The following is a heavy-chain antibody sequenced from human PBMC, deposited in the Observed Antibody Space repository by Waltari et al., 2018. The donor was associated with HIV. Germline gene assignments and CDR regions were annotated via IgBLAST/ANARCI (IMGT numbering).Heavy chain of an antibody. D-gene: IGHD1-26*01. CDR3: ASQSSSGSYYYYGMDV. CDR1: GWSFSGYY. CDR2: INHSGST. J-gene: IGHJ6*02. Sequence: QVQLQQWGAGLLKPSETLSLTCAVYGWSFSGYYWSWIRQPPGKGLEWIGEINHSGSTNDNPSLKSRVTISVDTSKNQFSLKLSSVTAADTAVYYCASQSSSGSYYYYGMDVWGQGTTVTVSS. V-gene: IGHV4-34*01.